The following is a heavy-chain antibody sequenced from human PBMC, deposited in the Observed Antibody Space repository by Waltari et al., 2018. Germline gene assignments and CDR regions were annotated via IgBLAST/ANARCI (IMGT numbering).Heavy chain of an antibody. CDR3: ARDLSLVGATNY. CDR1: GGSISSSSYY. J-gene: IGHJ4*02. Sequence: QLQLQESGPGLVKPSETLSLTCTVSGGSISSSSYYWGWIRQPPGKGLEWIGSIYYSGSTYYNPSLKSRVTISVDTSKNQFSLKLSSVTAADTAVYYCARDLSLVGATNYWGQGTLVTVSS. D-gene: IGHD1-26*01. CDR2: IYYSGST. V-gene: IGHV4-39*07.